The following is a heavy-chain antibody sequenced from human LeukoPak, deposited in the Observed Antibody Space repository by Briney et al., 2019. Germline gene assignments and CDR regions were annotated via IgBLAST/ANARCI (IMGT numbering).Heavy chain of an antibody. D-gene: IGHD6-13*01. CDR2: IKQDGSEK. CDR1: GFTFSSRDW. V-gene: IGHV3-7*01. J-gene: IGHJ4*02. Sequence: GGSLRLSCVASGFTFSSRDWMTWVRQAPGKGLEWVANIKQDGSEKFYVDSVKGRFTISRDNAKNSLYVQMNGLRAEDTAVYYCARIGYSSSCNDYWGQGTLVTVSS. CDR3: ARIGYSSSCNDY.